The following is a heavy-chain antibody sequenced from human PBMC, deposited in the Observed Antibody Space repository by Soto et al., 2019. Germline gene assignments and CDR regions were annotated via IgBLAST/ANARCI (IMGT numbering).Heavy chain of an antibody. D-gene: IGHD3-10*01. V-gene: IGHV4-59*01. Sequence: SETLSLTCTVSGGSISSYYWSWIRQPPGKGLEWIGYIYCSGSTNYNPSLKSRVTISVDTSKNQFSLKLSSVTAADTAVYYCARALLLWFGENPYYYYMDVWGKGTTVTVSS. CDR2: IYCSGST. J-gene: IGHJ6*03. CDR1: GGSISSYY. CDR3: ARALLLWFGENPYYYYMDV.